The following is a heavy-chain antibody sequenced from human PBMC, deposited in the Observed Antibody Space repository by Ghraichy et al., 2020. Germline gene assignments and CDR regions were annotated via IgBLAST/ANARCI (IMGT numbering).Heavy chain of an antibody. Sequence: GGSLRLSCAASGFTFSSYDMNWVRQAPGKGLEWVSAISSNGSSTYYADSGKGRFTISSDNSKNKLYLQMHSLRAEDTAVYYCANSLSRPPSDLCSGYSDYWGQGNLLTVSS. CDR1: GFTFSSYD. D-gene: IGHD3-3*01. CDR3: ANSLSRPPSDLCSGYSDY. V-gene: IGHV3-23*01. J-gene: IGHJ4*02. CDR2: ISSNGSST.